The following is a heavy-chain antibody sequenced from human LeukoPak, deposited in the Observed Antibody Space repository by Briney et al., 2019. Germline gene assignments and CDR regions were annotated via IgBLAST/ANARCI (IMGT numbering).Heavy chain of an antibody. CDR2: IYPGDSDT. V-gene: IGHV5-51*01. D-gene: IGHD6-19*01. J-gene: IGHJ4*02. CDR3: ARRGSGWYWDY. Sequence: GASLQISCQGSGYSFTSYWIGWVRQLPGKGLEWMGIIYPGDSDTRYSPSFQGQVTISADKSISTAYLQWSSLKASDTAMYYCARRGSGWYWDYWGQGTLVTVSS. CDR1: GYSFTSYW.